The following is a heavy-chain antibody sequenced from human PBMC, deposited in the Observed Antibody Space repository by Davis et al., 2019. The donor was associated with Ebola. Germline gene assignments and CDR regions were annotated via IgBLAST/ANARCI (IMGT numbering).Heavy chain of an antibody. CDR2: MYYSGST. CDR1: GSSVSSYY. D-gene: IGHD6-19*01. CDR3: ARGARSGWYYFDY. J-gene: IGHJ4*02. Sequence: PSETLSLTCTVSGSSVSSYYWSWIRQPPGKGLEWIAYMYYSGSTNYNPSLKSRVTISVDTSKNHFSLKLSSVTAADTAVYYCARGARSGWYYFDYWGQGTLVTVSS. V-gene: IGHV4-59*02.